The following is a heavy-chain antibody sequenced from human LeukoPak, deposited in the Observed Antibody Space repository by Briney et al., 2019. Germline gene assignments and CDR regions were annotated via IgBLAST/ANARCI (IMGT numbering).Heavy chain of an antibody. CDR2: IRSKANSYAT. Sequence: GGSLRLSCAASGFTFSGSAMHWVRQASGKGLEWVGRIRSKANSYATAYAASVKGRFTISRDDSKNTAYLQMNSLKTEDTAVYYYTRQGVPAAIRSAYYYYYMDVWGKGTTVTVSS. V-gene: IGHV3-73*01. D-gene: IGHD2-2*01. CDR1: GFTFSGSA. CDR3: TRQGVPAAIRSAYYYYYMDV. J-gene: IGHJ6*03.